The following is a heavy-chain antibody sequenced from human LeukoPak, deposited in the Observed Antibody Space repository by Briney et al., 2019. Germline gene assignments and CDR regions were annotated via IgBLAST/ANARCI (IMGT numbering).Heavy chain of an antibody. CDR3: ARTSARGAQFDY. CDR1: GGSISSYY. CDR2: IYSSGST. J-gene: IGHJ4*02. Sequence: SETLSLTGSVSGGSISSYYWSWIRQPAGKGLEWIGCIYSSGSTNYNPSLKTRVTMSLDTSKNQFSLNLTTVTAADTAVYYCARTSARGAQFDYWGQGTLVTVSS. V-gene: IGHV4-4*07. D-gene: IGHD3-10*01.